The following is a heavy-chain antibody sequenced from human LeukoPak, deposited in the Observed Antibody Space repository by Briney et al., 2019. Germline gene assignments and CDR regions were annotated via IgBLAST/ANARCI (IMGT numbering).Heavy chain of an antibody. Sequence: GGALGLFCAASGFTFSLYAMHWVRQAPGKGLVWVAVISYDGSTKYYADSVKGRFTISRDNSKNTLYLQMNSLSAGHTAVYYCARRVEAADIGGQGTMATASS. CDR2: ISYDGSTK. CDR3: ARRVEAADI. V-gene: IGHV3-30-3*01. CDR1: GFTFSLYA. J-gene: IGHJ3*02. D-gene: IGHD2-15*01.